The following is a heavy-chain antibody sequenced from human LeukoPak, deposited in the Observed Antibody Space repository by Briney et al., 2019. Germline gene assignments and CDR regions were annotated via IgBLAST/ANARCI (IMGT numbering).Heavy chain of an antibody. CDR2: IYTSGTT. CDR1: GGSISNNY. D-gene: IGHD6-13*01. Sequence: PSETLSLTCTVSGGSISNNYWTWIRQPAGKGLEWIGRIYTSGTTIYNPSLKSRVTMSVDTSKNQFSLKLRSVTAADTAVYYCAADSTSWSLDYWGQGTLVTVSS. CDR3: AADSTSWSLDY. V-gene: IGHV4-4*07. J-gene: IGHJ4*02.